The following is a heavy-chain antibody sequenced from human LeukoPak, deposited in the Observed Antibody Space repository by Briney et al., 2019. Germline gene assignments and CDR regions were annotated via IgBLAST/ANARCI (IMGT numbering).Heavy chain of an antibody. V-gene: IGHV4-4*07. CDR1: GGSISSYY. J-gene: IGHJ4*02. CDR3: ARDTYYYDSSGYWADY. D-gene: IGHD3-22*01. CDR2: IYTSGST. Sequence: SETLSLTCTVSGGSISSYYWSWIRQPAGKGLEWIGRIYTSGSTNYNPSLKSRVTMSVDTSRNQFSLKLSSVTAADTAVYYCARDTYYYDSSGYWADYWGQGTLVTVSS.